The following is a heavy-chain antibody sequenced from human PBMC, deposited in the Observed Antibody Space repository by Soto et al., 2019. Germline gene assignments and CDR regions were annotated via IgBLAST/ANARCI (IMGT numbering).Heavy chain of an antibody. Sequence: GASVKVSCKASGYTFTTYAMHWVRQAPGQRLEWMGWIYPGNGNTKFSQSLQGRVIITRDTSASTAYMELSSLRSEDTAVYYCARNVVGTYHFDYWGQGTLVTVSS. CDR1: GYTFTTYA. V-gene: IGHV1-3*01. D-gene: IGHD2-21*01. CDR3: ARNVVGTYHFDY. J-gene: IGHJ4*02. CDR2: IYPGNGNT.